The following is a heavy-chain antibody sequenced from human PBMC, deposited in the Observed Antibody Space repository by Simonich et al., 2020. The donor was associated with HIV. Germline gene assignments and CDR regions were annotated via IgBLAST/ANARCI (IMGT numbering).Heavy chain of an antibody. CDR1: GFTVSSNY. D-gene: IGHD6-13*01. Sequence: EVQLVESGGGLIQPGGSLRLSCAASGFTVSSNYMSWVRQAPGMVLWGDSVIYSGGSKYYSDAVKGRFTISRDNSKNTLYLQMNSLRAEDTAVYYCAREGAGMGSSWCYWGQGTLVTVSS. J-gene: IGHJ4*02. CDR3: AREGAGMGSSWCY. V-gene: IGHV3-53*01. CDR2: IYSGGSK.